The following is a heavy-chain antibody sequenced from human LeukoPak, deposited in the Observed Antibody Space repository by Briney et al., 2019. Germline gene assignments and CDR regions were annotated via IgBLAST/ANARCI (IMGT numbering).Heavy chain of an antibody. CDR2: ISAYNGNT. Sequence: ASVKVSCKASGYTFTSYGISWVRQAPGQGLEWMGWISAYNGNTNYAQKLQGRVTMTTDTSTSTAYMELRSLRSDDTAVYYCARELWFGETYYSSYMDVWGRGTTVTISS. CDR3: ARELWFGETYYSSYMDV. CDR1: GYTFTSYG. D-gene: IGHD3-10*01. J-gene: IGHJ6*03. V-gene: IGHV1-18*01.